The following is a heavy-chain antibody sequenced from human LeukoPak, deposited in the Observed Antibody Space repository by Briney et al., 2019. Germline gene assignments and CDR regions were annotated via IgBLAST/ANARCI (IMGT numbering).Heavy chain of an antibody. CDR3: ARHVATTVTRGYSCHPMDV. CDR1: GASISTYY. D-gene: IGHD4-17*01. V-gene: IGHV4-4*09. Sequence: PSETLSLTCTASGASISTYYWSWIRQPPGEGLVWIAYIAPSGGAVYNPSLNSRLTVSVDTSKNQFSLKLNSVTAADTAVYYCARHVATTVTRGYSCHPMDVWGKGTTVSVSS. J-gene: IGHJ6*03. CDR2: IAPSGGA.